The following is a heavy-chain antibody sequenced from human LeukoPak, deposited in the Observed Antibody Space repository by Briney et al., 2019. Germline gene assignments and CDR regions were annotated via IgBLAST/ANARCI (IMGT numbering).Heavy chain of an antibody. CDR2: IWYDGSNK. CDR3: AKDGDFWSGYYWLDY. V-gene: IGHV3-33*06. CDR1: GFTFSSYG. D-gene: IGHD3-3*01. Sequence: GGSLRLSCAASGFTFSSYGMHWVRQAPGKGLEWVAVIWYDGSNKYYADSVKGRFTMSRDNSKNTLYLQMNSLRAEDTAVYYCAKDGDFWSGYYWLDYWGQGTLVTVSS. J-gene: IGHJ4*02.